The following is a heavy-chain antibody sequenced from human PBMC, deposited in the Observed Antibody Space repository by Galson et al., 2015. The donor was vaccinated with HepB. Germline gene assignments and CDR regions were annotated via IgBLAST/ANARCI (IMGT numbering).Heavy chain of an antibody. CDR1: GYSFTSYW. CDR3: ARIKGRSSSWYRGPFDI. Sequence: QSGAEVTKPGESLKISCKGSGYSFTSYWIGWVRQMPGKGLEWMGIIYPGDSDTRYSPSFQGQVTISADKSISTAYLQWSSLKASDTAMYYCARIKGRSSSWYRGPFDIWGQGTMVTVPS. V-gene: IGHV5-51*01. CDR2: IYPGDSDT. D-gene: IGHD6-13*01. J-gene: IGHJ3*02.